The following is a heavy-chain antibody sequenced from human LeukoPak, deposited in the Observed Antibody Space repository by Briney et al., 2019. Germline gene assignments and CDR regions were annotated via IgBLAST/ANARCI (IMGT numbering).Heavy chain of an antibody. CDR1: GGSINSYY. Sequence: PSETLSLTCTVSGGSINSYYRSWIRHPPAKGLVGIGYIYYSGSTNYNPSLKSRVTISVDTSKNQFSLKLSSVTAADTAVYYCAGWGYYDSSGVNYWGQGTLVTVSS. CDR2: IYYSGST. D-gene: IGHD3-22*01. J-gene: IGHJ4*02. CDR3: AGWGYYDSSGVNY. V-gene: IGHV4-59*01.